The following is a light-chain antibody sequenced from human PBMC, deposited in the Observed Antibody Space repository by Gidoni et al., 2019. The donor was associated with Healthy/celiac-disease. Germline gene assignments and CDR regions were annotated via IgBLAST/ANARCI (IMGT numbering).Light chain of an antibody. CDR2: GAS. J-gene: IGKJ4*01. Sequence: DSVLTQSPGTLSLSPGERATLSCRASQRVSSSYLAWSQQKPGQAPRLLIYGASSRAAGIPDRVSGSGSGTDFTLTISRLEPEDFAVYYCQQYGSSPRLTFGGGTKVEIK. V-gene: IGKV3-20*01. CDR1: QRVSSSY. CDR3: QQYGSSPRLT.